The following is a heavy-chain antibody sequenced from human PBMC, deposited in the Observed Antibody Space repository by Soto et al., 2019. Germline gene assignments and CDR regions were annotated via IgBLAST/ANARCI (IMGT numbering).Heavy chain of an antibody. CDR1: CGSISSYY. Sequence: PSETLSLTCTFSCGSISSYYWNWIRQPAGKGLEWIGRIFTSGYTKYNPSLKSRVTMSVDTSQNQFSLKLNSVTAADTAVYYCARAPGGYYYFDSWGQGSLVTVS. CDR3: ARAPGGYYYFDS. J-gene: IGHJ4*02. V-gene: IGHV4-4*07. CDR2: IFTSGYT. D-gene: IGHD3-22*01.